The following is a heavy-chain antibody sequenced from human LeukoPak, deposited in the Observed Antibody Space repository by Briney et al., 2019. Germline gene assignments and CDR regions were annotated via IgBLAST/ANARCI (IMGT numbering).Heavy chain of an antibody. CDR3: AKLSTVAGNY. D-gene: IGHD6-13*01. J-gene: IGHJ4*02. V-gene: IGHV3-23*01. Sequence: GSLRLSCAASGFTLSNYAMSWVRQAPGKGLEWVSGMSGGGGSTDYADSVKGRFTISRDNSRNTLYLQMNSLRAEDTAVYYCAKLSTVAGNYWGQGILVTVSS. CDR2: MSGGGGST. CDR1: GFTLSNYA.